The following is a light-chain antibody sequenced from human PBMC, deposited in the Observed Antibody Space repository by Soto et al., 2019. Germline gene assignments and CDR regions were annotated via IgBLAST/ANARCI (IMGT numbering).Light chain of an antibody. Sequence: EIGMTQSPATLSVSPGERVSLSCRASQSVNSNLAWYQHKPGQAPRLLIYGVSTRDTGVPDRFSGSASGTEFTLTISSLQSEDFAVYYCQQYNNWPRTFGQGTRLEI. CDR2: GVS. V-gene: IGKV3-15*01. CDR1: QSVNSN. J-gene: IGKJ5*01. CDR3: QQYNNWPRT.